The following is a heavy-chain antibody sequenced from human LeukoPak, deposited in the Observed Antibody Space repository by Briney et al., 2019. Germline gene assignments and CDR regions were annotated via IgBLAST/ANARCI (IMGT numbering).Heavy chain of an antibody. CDR2: IYPGDSGT. CDR3: ARLVKWFRGSWAYFDY. Sequence: GESLKISCKGSGYSFTSYWIGWVRQMPGKGLEWMGIIYPGDSGTRYSPSFQGQVTISADKSISTAYLQWGSLKASDTAMYYCARLVKWFRGSWAYFDYWGQGTLVTVSS. CDR1: GYSFTSYW. V-gene: IGHV5-51*01. J-gene: IGHJ4*02. D-gene: IGHD3-10*01.